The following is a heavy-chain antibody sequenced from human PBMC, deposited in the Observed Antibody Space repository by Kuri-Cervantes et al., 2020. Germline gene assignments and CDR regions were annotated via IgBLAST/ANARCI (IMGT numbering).Heavy chain of an antibody. CDR1: GFTFSSYA. CDR2: ISGGGTTI. CDR3: ASSEGGYDPTPFDY. D-gene: IGHD5-12*01. V-gene: IGHV3-23*01. Sequence: LSLTCAASGFTFSSYAMSWVRQAPGKGLEWVSYISGGGTTIHYADSVKGRFTISRDNSKNTLYLQMNSLRAEDTAVYYCASSEGGYDPTPFDYWGQGTLVTVSS. J-gene: IGHJ4*02.